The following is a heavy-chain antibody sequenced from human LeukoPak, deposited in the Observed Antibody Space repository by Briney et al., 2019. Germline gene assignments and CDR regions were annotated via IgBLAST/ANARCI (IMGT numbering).Heavy chain of an antibody. V-gene: IGHV3-9*01. CDR3: AKDAECSHGYGPLDY. D-gene: IGHD5-18*01. J-gene: IGHJ4*02. CDR2: ISWNSGSI. CDR1: GFTFDDYA. Sequence: GGSLRLSCAASGFTFDDYAMHWVRQAPGKGLEWVSGISWNSGSIVYADSVKGRFTISRDNAKNSLYLQMNSLRAEDTALYYCAKDAECSHGYGPLDYWGQGTLVTVSS.